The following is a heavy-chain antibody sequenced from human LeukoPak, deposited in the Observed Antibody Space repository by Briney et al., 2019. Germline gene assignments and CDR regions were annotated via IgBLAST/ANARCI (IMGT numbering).Heavy chain of an antibody. CDR1: GGSIRRSYCY. CDR2: IYDSGST. J-gene: IGHJ4*02. CDR3: ARSPLPYGAGRGYFGY. D-gene: IGHD3-10*01. V-gene: IGHV4-39*01. Sequence: SETLSLTCTVSGGSIRRSYCYWGWIRQTPGKGLEWIGSIYDSGSTQYSPSLKSRLTVSVDTSKNQFSLNLTSVTATDTAVYYCARSPLPYGAGRGYFGYWGRGTLVTVSS.